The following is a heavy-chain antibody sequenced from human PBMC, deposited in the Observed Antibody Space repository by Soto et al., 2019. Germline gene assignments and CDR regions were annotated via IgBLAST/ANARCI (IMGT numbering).Heavy chain of an antibody. CDR2: IIPIFGTA. CDR1: GGTFSSYA. D-gene: IGHD6-13*01. V-gene: IGHV1-69*01. J-gene: IGHJ4*02. Sequence: QVQLVQSGAEVKKPGSSVKVSCKASGGTFSSYAISWVRQAPGQGLEWMGGIIPIFGTANYAQKFQGRVTITADESTSTAYMELSSLRSEDTAVYYCARDPSSSRPAPPTSREDYWGQGTLVTVSS. CDR3: ARDPSSSRPAPPTSREDY.